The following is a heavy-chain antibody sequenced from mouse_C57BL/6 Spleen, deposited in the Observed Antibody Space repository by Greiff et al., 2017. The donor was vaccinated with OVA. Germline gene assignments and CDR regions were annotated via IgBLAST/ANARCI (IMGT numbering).Heavy chain of an antibody. CDR2: IDPETGGT. V-gene: IGHV1-15*01. Sequence: VKLQESGAELVRPGASVTLSCKASGYTFTDYEMHWVKQTPVHGLEWIGAIDPETGGTAYNQKFKGKAILTADKSSSTAYMELRSLTSEDSAVYYCTRDDYDGRRFAYWGQGTLVTVSA. CDR3: TRDDYDGRRFAY. J-gene: IGHJ3*01. D-gene: IGHD2-4*01. CDR1: GYTFTDYE.